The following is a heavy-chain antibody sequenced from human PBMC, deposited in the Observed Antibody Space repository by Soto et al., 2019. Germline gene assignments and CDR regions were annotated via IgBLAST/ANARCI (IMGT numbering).Heavy chain of an antibody. CDR1: GFTFTSSA. CDR3: AAGYCSGGSCYRPLYAFDI. V-gene: IGHV1-58*02. Sequence: SVKVSCKASGFTFTSSAMQWVRQARGQRLEWIGWIVVGSGNTNYAQKFQERVTITRDMSTSTAYMELSSLRSEDTAVYYCAAGYCSGGSCYRPLYAFDIWGQGTMVTVSS. J-gene: IGHJ3*02. CDR2: IVVGSGNT. D-gene: IGHD2-15*01.